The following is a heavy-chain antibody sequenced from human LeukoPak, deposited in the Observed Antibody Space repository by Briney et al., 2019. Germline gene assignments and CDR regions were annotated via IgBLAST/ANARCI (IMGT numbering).Heavy chain of an antibody. CDR3: ARQIASAGTAGFDL. V-gene: IGHV4-4*07. CDR1: GGSISSYY. Sequence: SETLSLTCTVSGGSISSYYWSWIRLPAGKGLEWIGRIYSTGSTNYNPSLKSRVTMSVDTSKNQFSLRLRSVTAADTAVYYCARQIASAGTAGFDLWGQGALVTVSS. D-gene: IGHD6-13*01. J-gene: IGHJ4*02. CDR2: IYSTGST.